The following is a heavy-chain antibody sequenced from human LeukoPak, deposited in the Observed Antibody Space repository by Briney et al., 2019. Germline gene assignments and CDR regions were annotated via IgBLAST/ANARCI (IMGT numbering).Heavy chain of an antibody. CDR3: ARTRYCSSSSCHIALDI. CDR1: GFTFSSYS. Sequence: GGSLRVSCAASGFTFSSYSMNWVRQAPGKGLEWVSSISSSSSYIDYAASVKGRFTISRDTARNSLYLQMNSLRAEDTAVYYCARTRYCSSSSCHIALDIWGQGTVVTVSS. D-gene: IGHD2-15*01. CDR2: ISSSSSYI. J-gene: IGHJ3*02. V-gene: IGHV3-21*01.